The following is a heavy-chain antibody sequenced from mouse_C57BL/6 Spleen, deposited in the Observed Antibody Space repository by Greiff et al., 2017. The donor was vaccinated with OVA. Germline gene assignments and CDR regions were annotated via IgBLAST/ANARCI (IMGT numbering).Heavy chain of an antibody. CDR1: GFTFSDYG. CDR2: ISSGSSTI. CDR3: ARNPYDYDEDYAMDY. D-gene: IGHD2-4*01. Sequence: VQLKESGGGLVKPGGSLKLSCAASGFTFSDYGMHWVRQAPEKGLEWVAYISSGSSTIYYADTVKGRFTISRDNAKNTLFLQMTSLRSEDTAMYYCARNPYDYDEDYAMDYWGQGTSVTVSS. J-gene: IGHJ4*01. V-gene: IGHV5-17*01.